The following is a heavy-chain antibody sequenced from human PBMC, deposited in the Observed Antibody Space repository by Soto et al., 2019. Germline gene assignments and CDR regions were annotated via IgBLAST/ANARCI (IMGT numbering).Heavy chain of an antibody. D-gene: IGHD6-13*01. CDR2: INSDGSST. Sequence: EVQLVESGGGLVQPGGSLRLSCAASGFTFSSYWMHWVRQAPGKGLVWVSRINSDGSSTSYADSVKGRFTISRDNAKNTLYLKMNHLRAEDTAVYYCVRERNRPPITRYSSSLGWFDPWGQGTLVTVSS. V-gene: IGHV3-74*01. CDR3: VRERNRPPITRYSSSLGWFDP. CDR1: GFTFSSYW. J-gene: IGHJ5*02.